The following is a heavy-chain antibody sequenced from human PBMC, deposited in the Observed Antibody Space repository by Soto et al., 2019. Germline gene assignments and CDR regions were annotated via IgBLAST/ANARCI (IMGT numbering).Heavy chain of an antibody. CDR1: GFTLSDFD. Sequence: EVQLLESGGGLVQPGGSVRLSCAASGFTLSDFDMGWVRQAPGKGLEWISLTRTDGGGTYYAYSVEGRLTVSRDTSTNTLYLQMNNLRGEETALYFWVRDRRVGEYPAFVLWGQGTMATVS. CDR3: VRDRRVGEYPAFVL. D-gene: IGHD3-16*01. CDR2: TRTDGGGT. J-gene: IGHJ3*01. V-gene: IGHV3-23*01.